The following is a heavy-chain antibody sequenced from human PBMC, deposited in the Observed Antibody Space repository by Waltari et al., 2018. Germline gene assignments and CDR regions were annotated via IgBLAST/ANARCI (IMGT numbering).Heavy chain of an antibody. V-gene: IGHV4-39*07. CDR2: IYYSGRT. Sequence: QLQLQESGPGLVKPSETLSLTCTVSGGSISSSSYYWGWIRRPPGKGLGWIGSIYYSGRTYYNPSLKSRVTISVDTSKNQFSLKLSSVTAADTAVYYCASQEMATMRTGFDPWGQGTLVTVSS. D-gene: IGHD5-12*01. CDR1: GGSISSSSYY. CDR3: ASQEMATMRTGFDP. J-gene: IGHJ5*02.